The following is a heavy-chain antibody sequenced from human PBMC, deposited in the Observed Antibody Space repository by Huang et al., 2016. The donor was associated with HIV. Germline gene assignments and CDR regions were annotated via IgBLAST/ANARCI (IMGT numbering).Heavy chain of an antibody. CDR3: ARGFQAKPGDY. V-gene: IGHV3-7*01. CDR1: GFTVRSYW. CDR2: INLDGSER. Sequence: EVHLVESGGGLVRPGRSLRLSCAASGFTVRSYWMKWVRQAPGRGLEWVANINLDGSERFYVDSVRGRFTISRDNANNSVSLQLNSLKAEDTGVYYCARGFQAKPGDYWGQGTLVTVSS. J-gene: IGHJ4*02.